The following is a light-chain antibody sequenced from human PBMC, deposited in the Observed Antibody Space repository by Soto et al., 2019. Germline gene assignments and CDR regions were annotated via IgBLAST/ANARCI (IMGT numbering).Light chain of an antibody. CDR1: QDISRF. CDR3: LQHNTYPYT. CDR2: ETS. Sequence: DVQMTQSPSAMSASVGDRVTIACRASQDISRFVAWFQHKPGRAPERLIYETSNLQPGFPSRFSGSGSGTEFTLAISGLQPEDFATYYCLQHNTYPYTFGQGTKLEIK. J-gene: IGKJ2*01. V-gene: IGKV1-17*03.